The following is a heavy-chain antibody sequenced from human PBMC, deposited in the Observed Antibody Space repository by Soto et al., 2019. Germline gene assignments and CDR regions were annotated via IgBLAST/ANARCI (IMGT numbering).Heavy chain of an antibody. V-gene: IGHV1-18*01. D-gene: IGHD2-2*01. CDR3: ARDRYCSSTSCLSYYYYGMDV. Sequence: VQLVQSGAEVKKPGASVKVSCKASGYTFTSYGISWVRQAPGQGLEWMGWISAYNGNTNYAQKLQGRVTMTTDTSTSTAYMELRSLRSDDTAVYYCARDRYCSSTSCLSYYYYGMDVWGQGTTVTVSS. J-gene: IGHJ6*02. CDR1: GYTFTSYG. CDR2: ISAYNGNT.